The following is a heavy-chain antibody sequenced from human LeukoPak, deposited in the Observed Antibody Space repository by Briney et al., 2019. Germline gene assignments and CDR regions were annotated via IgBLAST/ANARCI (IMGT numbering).Heavy chain of an antibody. CDR1: GFTFDDYG. CDR2: INWNGGST. V-gene: IGHV3-20*04. J-gene: IGHJ3*02. Sequence: GGSLRLSRAASGFTFDDYGMSWVRQAPGKGLEWVSGINWNGGSTGYADSVKGRFTISRDNAKNSLYLQMNSLRAEDTALYYCARDPASESDEWELAFDIWGQGTMVTVSS. D-gene: IGHD1-26*01. CDR3: ARDPASESDEWELAFDI.